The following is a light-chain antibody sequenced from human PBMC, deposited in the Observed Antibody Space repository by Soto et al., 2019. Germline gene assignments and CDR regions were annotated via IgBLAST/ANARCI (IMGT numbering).Light chain of an antibody. CDR1: QSVSSSY. J-gene: IGKJ2*01. CDR3: QQYGSSPPLYT. CDR2: GAS. Sequence: EIVLTQSPGTLSLSPGERATLSCRASQSVSSSYLAWYQQKPGQAPRLLIYGASSMPTGIPDRFSGSGSGTDFTLTISRREPEDFVVYYCQQYGSSPPLYTFGQGTKLEIK. V-gene: IGKV3-20*01.